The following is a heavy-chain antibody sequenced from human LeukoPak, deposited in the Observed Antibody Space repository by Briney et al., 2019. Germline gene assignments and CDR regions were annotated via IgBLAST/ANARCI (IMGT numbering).Heavy chain of an antibody. D-gene: IGHD1-26*01. CDR3: ARDNSVGDNAWWFDP. CDR2: INPTGGST. J-gene: IGHJ5*02. V-gene: IGHV1-46*01. Sequence: ASVKVSCKASGYTFTGYYMHWVRQAPGQGLEWMGSINPTGGSTGYAQKFQGRVTMTRDMSTSTDYMELSSLRSEDTAIYYCARDNSVGDNAWWFDPWGQGTLVTVSS. CDR1: GYTFTGYY.